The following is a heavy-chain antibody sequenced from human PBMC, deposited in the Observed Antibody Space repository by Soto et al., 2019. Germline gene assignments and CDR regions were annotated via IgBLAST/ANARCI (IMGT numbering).Heavy chain of an antibody. V-gene: IGHV2-70*01. J-gene: IGHJ6*02. CDR2: IDWDDDK. CDR3: ARTTSVIAAAGPRKLDYYGMDV. CDR1: GFSLSTSGMC. D-gene: IGHD6-13*01. Sequence: SGPTLVNPTQTLTLTCTFSGFSLSTSGMCVSWIRQPPGKALEWLALIDWDDDKYYSTSLKTRLTISKDTSKNQVVLTMTNMDPVDTATYYCARTTSVIAAAGPRKLDYYGMDVWGQGTTVTVSS.